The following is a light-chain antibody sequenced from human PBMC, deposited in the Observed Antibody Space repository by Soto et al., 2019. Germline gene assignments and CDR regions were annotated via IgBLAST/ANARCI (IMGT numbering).Light chain of an antibody. J-gene: IGKJ1*01. CDR3: QQYNNWPPWS. V-gene: IGKV3-15*01. Sequence: EIVMTQSPATLSVSPGERATLSCRASQSVSSNLAWYQQKPVQAPRLLIYGASTRATDIPARFSGSGSGTEFTLTVSSLQSEVFAVYYCQQYNNWPPWSCGQGTKVEIK. CDR1: QSVSSN. CDR2: GAS.